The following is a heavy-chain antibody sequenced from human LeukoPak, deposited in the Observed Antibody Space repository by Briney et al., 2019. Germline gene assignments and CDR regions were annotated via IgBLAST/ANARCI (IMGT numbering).Heavy chain of an antibody. Sequence: GASVKVSCKASGGTFSSYAISWVRQAPGQGLEWMGGIIPIFGTANYAQKFQGRVTITADESTSTAYMELSSLRAEDTAVYYCARDWRYCSGSSCLAMDVWGQGTTVTVSS. J-gene: IGHJ6*02. V-gene: IGHV1-69*01. CDR1: GGTFSSYA. CDR3: ARDWRYCSGSSCLAMDV. CDR2: IIPIFGTA. D-gene: IGHD2-15*01.